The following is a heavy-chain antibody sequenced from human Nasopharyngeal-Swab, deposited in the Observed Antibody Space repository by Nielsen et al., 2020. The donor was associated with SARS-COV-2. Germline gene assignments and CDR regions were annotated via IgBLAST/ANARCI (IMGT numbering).Heavy chain of an antibody. Sequence: WIRQPPGKGLEWVAGMSGNGRQIYYADSGKGRFTISRDNTLQTLYLEMNRLGVDDTAIYHCAKGADYGDYAGWFDPWGQGTQVTVSS. D-gene: IGHD4-17*01. CDR2: MSGNGRQI. V-gene: IGHV3-23*01. J-gene: IGHJ5*02. CDR3: AKGADYGDYAGWFDP.